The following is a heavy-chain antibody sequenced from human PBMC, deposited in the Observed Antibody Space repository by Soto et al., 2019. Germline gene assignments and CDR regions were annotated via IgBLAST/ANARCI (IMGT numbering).Heavy chain of an antibody. D-gene: IGHD2-8*01. V-gene: IGHV4-59*01. CDR3: ARAEKVYAISGDLDI. Sequence: SETLSLTCTVSGGSISDYYWSWIRQPPGKGLEWIGYIHYTGSTNYNPSLKSRVTISIDTSKNQLSLKLSSVTAADTAVYYCARAEKVYAISGDLDIWGQGTMVTVSS. J-gene: IGHJ3*02. CDR1: GGSISDYY. CDR2: IHYTGST.